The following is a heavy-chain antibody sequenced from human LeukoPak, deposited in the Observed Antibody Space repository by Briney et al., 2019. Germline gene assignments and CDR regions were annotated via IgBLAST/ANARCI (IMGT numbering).Heavy chain of an antibody. Sequence: GASVKVSCKASGYTFTGYYMHWVRQAPGQGLEWMGWISPNSGGTNYAQKFQGRVTMTRDTSISTAYMELSRLRSDDTAVYYCARYPIHYDSSGLEYYYFDYWGQGTLVTVSS. J-gene: IGHJ4*02. D-gene: IGHD3-22*01. V-gene: IGHV1-2*02. CDR1: GYTFTGYY. CDR3: ARYPIHYDSSGLEYYYFDY. CDR2: ISPNSGGT.